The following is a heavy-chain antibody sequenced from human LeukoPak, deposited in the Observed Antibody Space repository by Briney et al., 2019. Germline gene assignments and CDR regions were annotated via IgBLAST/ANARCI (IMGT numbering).Heavy chain of an antibody. D-gene: IGHD3-10*01. CDR3: AKGPYGAGSYGVDY. J-gene: IGHJ4*02. V-gene: IGHV4-4*07. Sequence: SETQSLTCTVSGGSMSTYYWSWIRQPAGKGLEWIGRIDNSGLTNYNPSLKSRVTMSVDTSKNHFSLKMSSVTAADTAVYYCAKGPYGAGSYGVDYWGQGTLVTVSS. CDR1: GGSMSTYY. CDR2: IDNSGLT.